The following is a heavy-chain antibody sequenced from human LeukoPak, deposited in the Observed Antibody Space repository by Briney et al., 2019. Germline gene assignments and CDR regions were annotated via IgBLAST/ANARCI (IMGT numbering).Heavy chain of an antibody. Sequence: ASVKVSCKAFGYTFTSYDINWVRQATGQGLEWMGWMNPNSGNTGYAQKFQGRVTITRNTSISTAYMELSSLRSEDTAVYYCARGGKLPAARGYYMDVWGKGTTVTVSS. CDR3: ARGGKLPAARGYYMDV. CDR2: MNPNSGNT. CDR1: GYTFTSYD. J-gene: IGHJ6*03. D-gene: IGHD2-2*01. V-gene: IGHV1-8*03.